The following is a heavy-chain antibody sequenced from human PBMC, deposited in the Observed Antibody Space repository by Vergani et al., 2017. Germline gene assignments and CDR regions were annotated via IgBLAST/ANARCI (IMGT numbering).Heavy chain of an antibody. CDR3: PTDLGYYDSSGYCYVNWAEDFQY. Sequence: EVQLVESGGGLVKPGGSLRLSCAASGFTFSNAWMNWVRQAPGKGLEWVGRIKSKTDGGTTDYAAPVKGRFTISRDDSTNTLYLKMNSLKTEDTVVYYFPTDLGYYDSSGYCYVNWAEDFQYWGQGTLVTVSS. J-gene: IGHJ1*01. D-gene: IGHD3-22*01. CDR1: GFTFSNAW. V-gene: IGHV3-15*07. CDR2: IKSKTDGGTT.